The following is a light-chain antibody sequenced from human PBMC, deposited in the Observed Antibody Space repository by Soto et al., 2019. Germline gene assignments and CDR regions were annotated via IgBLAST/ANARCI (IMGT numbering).Light chain of an antibody. CDR2: DTY. CDR1: TGAVTSGHY. J-gene: IGLJ3*02. CDR3: LIGYSDAWV. Sequence: QAVVTQEPSLTVSPGGTVTLTCGSSTGAVTSGHYPYWFQQKAGQAPRTLIYDTYNKQFWTPARFSGSLLGDKAALTLSGAQPEDEADYYCLIGYSDAWVFGGGTKLTVL. V-gene: IGLV7-46*01.